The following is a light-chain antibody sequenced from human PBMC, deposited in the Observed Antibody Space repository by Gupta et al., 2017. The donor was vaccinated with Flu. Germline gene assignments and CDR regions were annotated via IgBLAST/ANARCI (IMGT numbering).Light chain of an antibody. Sequence: QSALTQPTSSAGSPGQSVTISCAGTSSDVGGYNYGSWYQQHPGKAHKLIIYEVNKRPSGVPDRFSGSKSGNTASLTVSGLLAEDEADYYCCSYGGSKFFGGGTKLTVL. CDR2: EVN. CDR3: CSYGGSKF. J-gene: IGLJ2*01. V-gene: IGLV2-8*01. CDR1: SSDVGGYNY.